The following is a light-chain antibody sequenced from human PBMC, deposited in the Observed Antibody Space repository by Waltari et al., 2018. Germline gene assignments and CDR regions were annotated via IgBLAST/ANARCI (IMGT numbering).Light chain of an antibody. CDR1: QTIRTTY. J-gene: IGKJ4*01. V-gene: IGKV3-20*01. CDR2: GTF. Sequence: EIVLTQSPGTLSLSLWEGAPLSCRTSQTIRTTYLAWYQQKPGQAPTLLIYGTFSRATGIPDRFTGSGSGTDFSLTISSLEAEDFATYYCQQYDISPLTFGGGTKVEIK. CDR3: QQYDISPLT.